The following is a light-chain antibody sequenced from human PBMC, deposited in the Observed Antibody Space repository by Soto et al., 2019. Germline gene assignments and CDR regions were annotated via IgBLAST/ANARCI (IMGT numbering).Light chain of an antibody. CDR2: SND. J-gene: IGLJ2*01. V-gene: IGLV1-44*01. Sequence: QAVVTQPPSASGTPGQRVTISCSGSSSNIGSNTVNWYQQFPATAPKLLIYSNDQRPSGVPDRFSGSKSGTSASLAISGLQSEDEADYYCAAWDDSLHVVFGGGTKVTVL. CDR3: AAWDDSLHVV. CDR1: SSNIGSNT.